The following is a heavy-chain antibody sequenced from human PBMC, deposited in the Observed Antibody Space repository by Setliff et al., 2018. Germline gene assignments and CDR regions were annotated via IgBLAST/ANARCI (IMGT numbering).Heavy chain of an antibody. V-gene: IGHV3-21*01. CDR2: ISGGGRYT. CDR3: ARLRKDYGDYYYFDY. D-gene: IGHD4-17*01. Sequence: PGGSLRLSCIASGFTFSSYSMNWVRQAPGKGLEWVSSISGGGRYTYSADSVRGRFTISRDNAKNSLYLQMNSLRAEDTAVYYCARLRKDYGDYYYFDYWGQGTLVTVSS. CDR1: GFTFSSYS. J-gene: IGHJ4*02.